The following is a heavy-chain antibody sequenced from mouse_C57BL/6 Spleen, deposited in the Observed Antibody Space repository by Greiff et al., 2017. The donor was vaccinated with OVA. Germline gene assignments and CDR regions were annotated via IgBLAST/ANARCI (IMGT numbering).Heavy chain of an antibody. D-gene: IGHD1-1*01. CDR2: ISDGGSYT. CDR3: ARGGPSYYGTSGFDY. V-gene: IGHV5-4*01. J-gene: IGHJ2*01. Sequence: EVHLVESGGGLVKPGGSLKLSCAASGFTFSSYAMSWVRQTPEKRLEWVATISDGGSYTYYPDNVKGRFTISRDNAKNNLYLQMSHLKSEDTAMYYCARGGPSYYGTSGFDYWGQGTTLTVSS. CDR1: GFTFSSYA.